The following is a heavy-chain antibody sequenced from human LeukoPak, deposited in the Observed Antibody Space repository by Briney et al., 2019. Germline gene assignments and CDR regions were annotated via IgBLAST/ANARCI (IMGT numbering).Heavy chain of an antibody. V-gene: IGHV5-51*01. CDR2: IYPGDSDT. D-gene: IGHD3-3*01. J-gene: IGHJ3*02. Sequence: GESLKISCKGSGYSFTSYWIGWVRQMPGKGLEWMGIIYPGDSDTRYSPSFQGQVTISADKSISTAYLQWSSLKASDTAMYYCARRAKGQRGTIFGVVKGAFDIWGQGTMVTVSS. CDR3: ARRAKGQRGTIFGVVKGAFDI. CDR1: GYSFTSYW.